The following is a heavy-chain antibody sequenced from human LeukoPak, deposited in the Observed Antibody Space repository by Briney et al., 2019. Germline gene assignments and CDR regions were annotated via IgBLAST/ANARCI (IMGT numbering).Heavy chain of an antibody. CDR1: GFTFTSYW. J-gene: IGHJ5*02. D-gene: IGHD6-19*01. Sequence: GGSLRLSCAASGFTFTSYWMHWVRQAPGKGLVWVSRINTDGCSTSYADSVKGRFTISRDNAKNTLYLQMSSLRAEDTAVYYCARALAVAGTGGFDPWGQGTLVTVSS. CDR2: INTDGCST. V-gene: IGHV3-74*01. CDR3: ARALAVAGTGGFDP.